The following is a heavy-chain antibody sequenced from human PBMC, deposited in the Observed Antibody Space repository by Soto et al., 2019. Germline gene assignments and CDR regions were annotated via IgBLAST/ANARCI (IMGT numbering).Heavy chain of an antibody. CDR1: GFTFDDYA. V-gene: IGHV3-9*01. Sequence: EVQLVESGGGLVQPGRSLRLSCAASGFTFDDYAMHWVRQAPGKGLEWVSCIGWNSGSIGYADSVRGRFTISRDNAKNSLYLQMNSLRGEDTVLYYCAKDRGTWNFDLWGRGTLVTVSS. CDR3: AKDRGTWNFDL. D-gene: IGHD1-1*01. J-gene: IGHJ2*01. CDR2: IGWNSGSI.